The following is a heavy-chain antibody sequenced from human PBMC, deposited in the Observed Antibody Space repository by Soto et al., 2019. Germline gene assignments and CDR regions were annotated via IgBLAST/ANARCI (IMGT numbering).Heavy chain of an antibody. D-gene: IGHD1-1*01. CDR1: RGSITGSY. J-gene: IGHJ6*02. CDR3: ARETLANAMDV. Sequence: SETLSLTCTVSRGSITGSYWDWVRQPAGKGLEWIGHVYTTGSTNYKPSLKSRVTMSVDTSKNQIYLRPSSVTAADTAVYYCARETLANAMDVWGQGITVTVSS. V-gene: IGHV4-4*07. CDR2: VYTTGST.